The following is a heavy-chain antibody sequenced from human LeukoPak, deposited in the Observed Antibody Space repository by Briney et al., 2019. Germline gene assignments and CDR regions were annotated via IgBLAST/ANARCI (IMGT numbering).Heavy chain of an antibody. D-gene: IGHD4-17*01. CDR1: GFSFISYG. V-gene: IGHV3-30*18. Sequence: GGSLRLSCGASGFSFISYGMHWVRQAPGKGLEWVGVISDDGRSKDYADTVKGRFTISRDNSKDTLYLQMNSLRAEDTAVYYCAKRPSDYGDYVSYFDHWGQGTLVTVSS. CDR2: ISDDGRSK. CDR3: AKRPSDYGDYVSYFDH. J-gene: IGHJ4*02.